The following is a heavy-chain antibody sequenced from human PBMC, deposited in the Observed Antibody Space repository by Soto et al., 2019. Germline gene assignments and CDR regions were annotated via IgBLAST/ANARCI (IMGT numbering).Heavy chain of an antibody. CDR2: ISVSGDST. V-gene: IGHV3-23*01. D-gene: IGHD2-21*02. CDR3: AKIFRYGDPEY. CDR1: GLTFSSYA. J-gene: IGHJ4*02. Sequence: EVQLLESGGGLVQPGGSLRLSCAASGLTFSSYAMSWVRQAPGKGLEWVSGISVSGDSTYYAGSVKGRFTISRDNSKSTLYLQMNSLRAEDTAVYYCAKIFRYGDPEYWGQGALVTVSS.